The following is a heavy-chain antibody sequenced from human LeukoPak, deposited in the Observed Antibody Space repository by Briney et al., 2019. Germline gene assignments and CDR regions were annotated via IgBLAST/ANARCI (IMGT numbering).Heavy chain of an antibody. CDR2: INPTGGST. Sequence: GASVKVSCKASGYTFTSYYMHWVRQAPGEGLEWMGIINPTGGSTSYAQKFQGRVTMTRDTSTSTVYMELRSLRSDDTAVYYCARGFPPRRSYDSSGYYSYYFDYWGQGTLVTVSS. CDR3: ARGFPPRRSYDSSGYYSYYFDY. V-gene: IGHV1-46*01. D-gene: IGHD3-22*01. J-gene: IGHJ4*02. CDR1: GYTFTSYY.